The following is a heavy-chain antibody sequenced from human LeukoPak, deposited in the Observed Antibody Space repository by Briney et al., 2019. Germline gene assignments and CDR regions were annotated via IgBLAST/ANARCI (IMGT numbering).Heavy chain of an antibody. D-gene: IGHD2-2*01. CDR2: INPSGGRT. CDR3: ARVYCSSTSCLNWFDP. J-gene: IGHJ5*02. V-gene: IGHV1-46*03. Sequence: ASVKVSCKASGYTFTSYYMHWVRQAPGQGLEWMGIINPSGGRTSYAQKFQGRVTMTRDTSTSTVYMELSSLRSEDTAVYYCARVYCSSTSCLNWFDPWGQGTLVTVSS. CDR1: GYTFTSYY.